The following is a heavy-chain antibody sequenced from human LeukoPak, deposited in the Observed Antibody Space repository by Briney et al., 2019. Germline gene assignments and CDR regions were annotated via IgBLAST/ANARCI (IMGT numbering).Heavy chain of an antibody. D-gene: IGHD4-11*01. Sequence: PGRSLRLSCAASGFTFSSYGMHWVRQAPGKGLEWVAVISYDGSNKYYADSVKGRFTISRDNSKNTLYLQMNSLRAEDTAVYYCARRDRSNYIDYWGQGTLVTVSS. V-gene: IGHV3-30*03. CDR3: ARRDRSNYIDY. CDR2: ISYDGSNK. CDR1: GFTFSSYG. J-gene: IGHJ4*02.